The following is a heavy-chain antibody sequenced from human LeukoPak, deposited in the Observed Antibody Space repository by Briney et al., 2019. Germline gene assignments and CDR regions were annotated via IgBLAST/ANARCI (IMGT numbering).Heavy chain of an antibody. Sequence: PSQTLSLTCTVSGGSISRADYYWSWIRQPPGKGLEWIGYIYYSGSTYYNPSLKSRATISVDTSKNQFSLKLSSVTAADTAVYYCALAVAGRHETGDDAFDIWGQGTMVTVSS. CDR3: ALAVAGRHETGDDAFDI. J-gene: IGHJ3*02. CDR1: GGSISRADYY. CDR2: IYYSGST. D-gene: IGHD6-19*01. V-gene: IGHV4-30-4*08.